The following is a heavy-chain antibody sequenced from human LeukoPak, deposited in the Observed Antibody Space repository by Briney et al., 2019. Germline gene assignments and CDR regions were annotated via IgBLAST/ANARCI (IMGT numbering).Heavy chain of an antibody. CDR3: ARDTSYYYGSGSYYNFAY. V-gene: IGHV1-18*04. D-gene: IGHD3-10*01. J-gene: IGHJ4*02. Sequence: ASVKVSCKASGYTFTSYGISWVRQAPGQGLEWMGWISAYNGNTNYAQKLQGRVTMTTDTYRSKAYMELRSLRSDDTAVYYCARDTSYYYGSGSYYNFAYWGQGTLVTVSS. CDR1: GYTFTSYG. CDR2: ISAYNGNT.